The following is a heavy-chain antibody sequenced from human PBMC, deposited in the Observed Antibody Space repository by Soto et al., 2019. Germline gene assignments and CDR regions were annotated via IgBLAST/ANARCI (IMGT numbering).Heavy chain of an antibody. CDR1: GYTFTSYG. D-gene: IGHD3-10*01. V-gene: IGHV1-18*01. CDR3: ARDTSRGEYDY. J-gene: IGHJ4*02. Sequence: QVQLVQSGAEVKKPGASVKVSCKASGYTFTSYGISWVRQAPGQGLEWMGWINVYHGNTNYAQKLQGRVTMTTATSTSTAYLDLRSLRSDDTAVYFCARDTSRGEYDYWGQGTLVTVSS. CDR2: INVYHGNT.